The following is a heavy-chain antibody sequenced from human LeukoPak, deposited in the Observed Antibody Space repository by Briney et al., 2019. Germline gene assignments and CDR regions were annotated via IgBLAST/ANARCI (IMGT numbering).Heavy chain of an antibody. D-gene: IGHD6-13*01. J-gene: IGHJ5*02. CDR1: GYTFTGYY. CDR2: INPTGGST. Sequence: ASVKVSCKASGYTFTGYYMHWVRQAPGQGLEWMGLINPTGGSTGYAQKFQGRVTMTRDMSTSTVYMALSSLRSEDTAVYYCARSIYSSPRGGFDPWGQGTLVTVSS. CDR3: ARSIYSSPRGGFDP. V-gene: IGHV1-46*01.